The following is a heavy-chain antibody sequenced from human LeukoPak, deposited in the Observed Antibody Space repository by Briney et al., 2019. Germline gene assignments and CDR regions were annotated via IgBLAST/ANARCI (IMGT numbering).Heavy chain of an antibody. CDR3: AGGDSSGYYPIDY. J-gene: IGHJ4*02. D-gene: IGHD3-22*01. CDR2: INSDGSST. Sequence: GGSLRLSCAASGFTFSSYWMHWVRQAPGKGLGWVSRINSDGSSTSYADSVKGRFTISRDNAKNTLYLQMSSLRAEDTAVYYCAGGDSSGYYPIDYWGQGTLVTVSS. V-gene: IGHV3-74*01. CDR1: GFTFSSYW.